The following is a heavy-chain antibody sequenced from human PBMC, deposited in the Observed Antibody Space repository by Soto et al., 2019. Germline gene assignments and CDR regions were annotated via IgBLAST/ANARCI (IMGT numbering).Heavy chain of an antibody. CDR3: ARGLHLAGLVGATVPYYFDY. CDR2: IYYSGGT. V-gene: IGHV4-59*11. CDR1: GGSISSLY. D-gene: IGHD1-26*01. J-gene: IGHJ4*02. Sequence: SETLSLTCTVSGGSISSLYWSWIRQAPGKGLEWIGYIYYSGGTNYNPSLKSRATISVDTSKNQFSLKLSSVTAADTAVYYCARGLHLAGLVGATVPYYFDYWGQGTLVTVSS.